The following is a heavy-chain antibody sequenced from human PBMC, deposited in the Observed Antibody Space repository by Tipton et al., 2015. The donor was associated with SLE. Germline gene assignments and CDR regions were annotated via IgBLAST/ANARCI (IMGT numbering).Heavy chain of an antibody. Sequence: TLSLTCTVSGGSISTFYWSWIRQPPGKGLEWIGYIYTVGIPNYNPSLKSRVTISVDTSKDQFSLKLSSVTAADTAVYYCARPERGVRLGMDVWGQGTTVTVSS. D-gene: IGHD3-10*01. V-gene: IGHV4-4*08. CDR2: IYTVGIP. CDR1: GGSISTFY. CDR3: ARPERGVRLGMDV. J-gene: IGHJ6*02.